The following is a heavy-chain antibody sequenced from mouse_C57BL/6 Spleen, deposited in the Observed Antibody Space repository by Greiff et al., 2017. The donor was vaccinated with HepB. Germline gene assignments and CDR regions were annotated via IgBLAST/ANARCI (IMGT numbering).Heavy chain of an antibody. Sequence: VQLQQPGAELVRPGTSVKLSCKASGYTFTSYWMHWVKQRPGQGLEWIGVIDPSDSYTNYNQKFKGKATLTVDTSSSTAYMQLSSLTSEDSAVYYCARGRTVVGYFDVWGTGTTVTVSS. CDR3: ARGRTVVGYFDV. CDR2: IDPSDSYT. CDR1: GYTFTSYW. D-gene: IGHD1-1*01. J-gene: IGHJ1*03. V-gene: IGHV1-59*01.